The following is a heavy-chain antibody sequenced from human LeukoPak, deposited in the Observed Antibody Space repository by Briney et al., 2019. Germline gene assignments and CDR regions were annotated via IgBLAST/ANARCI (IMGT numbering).Heavy chain of an antibody. CDR3: ARRSSGGGYFDY. D-gene: IGHD6-19*01. J-gene: IGHJ4*02. CDR1: GYSISSGYY. V-gene: IGHV4-38-2*02. CDR2: IYHSGST. Sequence: SETLSLTCTVSGYSISSGYYWGWIRQPPGKGLEWIGSIYHSGSTYYNPSLKSRVTISVDTSKNQFSLKLSSVTAADTAVYYCARRSSGGGYFDYWGQGTLVTVSS.